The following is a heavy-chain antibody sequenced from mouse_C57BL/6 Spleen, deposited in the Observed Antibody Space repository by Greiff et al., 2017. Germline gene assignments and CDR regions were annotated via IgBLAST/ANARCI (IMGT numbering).Heavy chain of an antibody. CDR2: IYPGSGST. CDR1: GYTFTSYW. V-gene: IGHV1-55*01. J-gene: IGHJ1*03. Sequence: QVQLQQPGAELVKPGASVKMSCKASGYTFTSYWITWVKQRPGQGLEWIGDIYPGSGSTNYNEKFKSKATLTVDKPSSTAYMQLSSLTSEDSAVYYCARSDYYGSSYFDVWGTGTTVTVSS. D-gene: IGHD1-1*01. CDR3: ARSDYYGSSYFDV.